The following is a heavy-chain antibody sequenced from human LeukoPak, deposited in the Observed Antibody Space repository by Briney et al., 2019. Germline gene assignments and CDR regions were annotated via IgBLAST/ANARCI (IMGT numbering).Heavy chain of an antibody. J-gene: IGHJ4*02. D-gene: IGHD2-2*01. CDR3: AKDPYRYCSSTSCQHLDY. V-gene: IGHV3-23*01. CDR1: GFTFSSYA. Sequence: QAGGSLRLSCAASGFTFSSYAMSWVRQAPGKGREWVSAISGSGGSTYYADSVKGRFTISRDNSKNTLYLQMNSLRAEDTAVYYCAKDPYRYCSSTSCQHLDYWGQGTLVTVSS. CDR2: ISGSGGST.